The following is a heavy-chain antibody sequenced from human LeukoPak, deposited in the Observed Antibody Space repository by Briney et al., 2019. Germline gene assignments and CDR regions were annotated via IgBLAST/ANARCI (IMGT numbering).Heavy chain of an antibody. CDR1: GFTFSTYA. V-gene: IGHV3-23*01. CDR2: ISGSGGST. J-gene: IGHJ3*02. CDR3: AKDSSGYPGGDAFDI. D-gene: IGHD3-22*01. Sequence: GGSLRLSCAVSGFTFSTYAMSWVRQALGKGLEWVSAISGSGGSTYYADSVKGRFTISRDNSKNTLYLQMNSLRAEDTAVYYCAKDSSGYPGGDAFDIWGHGTMVTVSS.